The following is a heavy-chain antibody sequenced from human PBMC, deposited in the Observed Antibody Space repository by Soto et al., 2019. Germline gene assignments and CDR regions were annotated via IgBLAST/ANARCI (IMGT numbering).Heavy chain of an antibody. D-gene: IGHD2-2*01. CDR3: ARDRGAYQRDPPPPDY. J-gene: IGHJ4*02. Sequence: GASVKVSCKASGYSLTSYGISWVRQAPGQGLEWMGWISGHDGNTKYTQKLQGRVTVTTDTSTSTAYMDLRSLRSDDTAVYYCARDRGAYQRDPPPPDYWGQGTLVTVSS. CDR2: ISGHDGNT. V-gene: IGHV1-18*01. CDR1: GYSLTSYG.